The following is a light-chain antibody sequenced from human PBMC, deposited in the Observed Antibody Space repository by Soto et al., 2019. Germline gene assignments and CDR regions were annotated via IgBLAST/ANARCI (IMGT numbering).Light chain of an antibody. CDR1: QARRSD. Sequence: DIQMTQSPSSLSASVGARVTITCRARQARRSDLGWYQKKPGKDPERLIYAASSLHSGVPARFNSSGSGTEFTLTINSLEAEYFATDYSLQHNTYPWTCGQGTKVEIK. V-gene: IGKV1-17*01. CDR3: LQHNTYPWT. CDR2: AAS. J-gene: IGKJ1*01.